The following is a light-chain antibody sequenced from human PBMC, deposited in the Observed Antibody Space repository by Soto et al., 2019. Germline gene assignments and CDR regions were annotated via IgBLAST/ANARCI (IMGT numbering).Light chain of an antibody. V-gene: IGLV2-23*02. CDR1: SSDVGSYNL. J-gene: IGLJ2*01. Sequence: QSALTQPASVSGSPGQSITISCIGTSSDVGSYNLVSWYQQHPGKAPKVIIYEVTTRPSGVSDRFSGSKSGNTASLTISGLQAEDEADYYCCSYAGSRTFVVFGGGTKRTVL. CDR3: CSYAGSRTFVV. CDR2: EVT.